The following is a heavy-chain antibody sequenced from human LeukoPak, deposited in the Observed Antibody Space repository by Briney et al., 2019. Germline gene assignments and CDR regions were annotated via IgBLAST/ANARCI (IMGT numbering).Heavy chain of an antibody. CDR2: IIPIFGTA. CDR3: ARAGYGSGSYKLYYYGMDV. CDR1: GGTFSSYA. V-gene: IGHV1-69*01. J-gene: IGHJ6*02. D-gene: IGHD3-10*01. Sequence: ASLKVSCKASGGTFSSYAISWVRQAPGQGLEWMGWIIPIFGTANYAQKFQGRVTITADESTSTAYMELSSLRSEDTAVYYCARAGYGSGSYKLYYYGMDVWGQGTTVTVSS.